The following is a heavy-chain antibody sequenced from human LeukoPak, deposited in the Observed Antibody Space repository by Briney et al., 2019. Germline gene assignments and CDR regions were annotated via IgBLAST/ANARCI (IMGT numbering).Heavy chain of an antibody. J-gene: IGHJ5*02. V-gene: IGHV4-39*01. CDR1: GDSISSSSYY. Sequence: SETLSLTCTVSGDSISSSSYYWGWIRQPPGKGLEWIASIYYTGRTYYNPSLQSRVTISVDTSKNQFSVKLSSVTAADTAVYYCARGGSRWENWFDPWGQGTLVTVSS. D-gene: IGHD6-13*01. CDR2: IYYTGRT. CDR3: ARGGSRWENWFDP.